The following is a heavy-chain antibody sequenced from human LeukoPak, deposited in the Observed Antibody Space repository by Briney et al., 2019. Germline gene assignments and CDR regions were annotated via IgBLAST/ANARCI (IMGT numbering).Heavy chain of an antibody. CDR1: GFTFSSYA. J-gene: IGHJ3*02. CDR2: ISYDGSNK. Sequence: GRSLRLSCPASGFTFSSYAMHWVRQAPGKGLEWVAVISYDGSNKYYADSVKGRFTISRDNSKNTLYLQMNSLRAEDTAVYYCARDAHSAFDIWGQGTMVTVSS. V-gene: IGHV3-30-3*01. CDR3: ARDAHSAFDI.